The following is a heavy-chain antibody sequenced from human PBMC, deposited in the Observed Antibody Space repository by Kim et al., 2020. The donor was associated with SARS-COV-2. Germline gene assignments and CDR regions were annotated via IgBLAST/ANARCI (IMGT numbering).Heavy chain of an antibody. J-gene: IGHJ4*02. CDR3: ARVDLGGASRG. Sequence: TNYNPSLKSRVTISVDTSKNQFSLKLSSVTAADTAVYYCARVDLGGASRGWGQGTLVTVSS. D-gene: IGHD3-10*01. CDR2: T. V-gene: IGHV4-59*01.